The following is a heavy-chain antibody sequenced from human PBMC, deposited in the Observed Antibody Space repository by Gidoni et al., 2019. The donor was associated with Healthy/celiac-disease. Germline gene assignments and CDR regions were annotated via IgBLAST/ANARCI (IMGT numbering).Heavy chain of an antibody. CDR1: GGSFSGYY. Sequence: QVQLQQWGAGLLKPSETLSLTCAVYGGSFSGYYWSWIRQPPGKGLEWIGEINHSGSNNYNPSLKSRVTISVDTSKNQFSLKLSSVTAADTAVYYGARAPPARRGQWLAGGGLDYWGQGTLVTVSS. D-gene: IGHD6-19*01. J-gene: IGHJ4*02. V-gene: IGHV4-34*01. CDR2: INHSGSN. CDR3: ARAPPARRGQWLAGGGLDY.